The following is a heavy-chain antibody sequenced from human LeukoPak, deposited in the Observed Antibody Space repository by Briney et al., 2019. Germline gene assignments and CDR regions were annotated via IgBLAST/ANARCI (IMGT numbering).Heavy chain of an antibody. CDR1: GFTFSSYA. V-gene: IGHV3-23*01. D-gene: IGHD3-22*01. CDR2: ISGSGGST. Sequence: PGGSLRLSCAASGFTFSSYAMSWVRQAPGKGLEWVSAISGSGGSTYYADSVRGRFTISRDNSKNTLYLQMNSLRAEDTAVYYCAKDSLPSSGYYFDYWGQGTLVTVSS. CDR3: AKDSLPSSGYYFDY. J-gene: IGHJ4*02.